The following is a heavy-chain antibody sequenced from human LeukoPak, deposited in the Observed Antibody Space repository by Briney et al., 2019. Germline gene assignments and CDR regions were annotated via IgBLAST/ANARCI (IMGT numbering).Heavy chain of an antibody. CDR3: ARGYSGTYRFGY. CDR2: INSDGSST. V-gene: IGHV3-74*01. J-gene: IGHJ4*02. D-gene: IGHD1-26*01. Sequence: GGSLRLSCAASGFTFSSYWMHWVRQAPGKGLVWVSRINSDGSSTSDADSVKGRFTISRDNAKNTLYLQMSRLRAEDTAVYYCARGYSGTYRFGYWGQGTLVTVSS. CDR1: GFTFSSYW.